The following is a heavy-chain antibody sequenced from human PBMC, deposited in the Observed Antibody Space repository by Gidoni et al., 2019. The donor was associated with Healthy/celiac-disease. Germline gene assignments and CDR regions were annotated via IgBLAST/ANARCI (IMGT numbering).Heavy chain of an antibody. CDR2: IYYSGST. V-gene: IGHV4-59*08. CDR3: ARPQYDYVWGSYRSAGYFDL. D-gene: IGHD3-16*02. CDR1: GGSISSYY. Sequence: QVQLQESGPGLVKPSETLSLTCTVSGGSISSYYWSWIRQPPGKGLEWIGYIYYSGSTNYNPSLKSRVTISGDTSKNQFSLKLSSVTAADTAVYYCARPQYDYVWGSYRSAGYFDLWGRGTLVTVSS. J-gene: IGHJ2*01.